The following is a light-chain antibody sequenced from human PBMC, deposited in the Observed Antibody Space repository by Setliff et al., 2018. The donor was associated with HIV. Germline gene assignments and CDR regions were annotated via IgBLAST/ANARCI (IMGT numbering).Light chain of an antibody. CDR2: DVS. CDR1: SSDVGAYAY. Sequence: QSVLTQPASVSGSPGQSITISCTGTSSDVGAYAYVSWYQQHPGKVPKLMIYDVSNRPSGVSTRFSGSTSGNTASLTISGLQAEDEAHYYCISYRTTSTWVFGGGTKVTVL. J-gene: IGLJ3*02. CDR3: ISYRTTSTWV. V-gene: IGLV2-14*03.